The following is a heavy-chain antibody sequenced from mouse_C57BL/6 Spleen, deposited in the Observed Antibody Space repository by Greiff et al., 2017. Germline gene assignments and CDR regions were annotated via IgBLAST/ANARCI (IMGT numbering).Heavy chain of an antibody. CDR2: IHPTSGST. J-gene: IGHJ3*01. Sequence: VQLQQPGAELVKPGASVKLSCKASGYTFTSYWMHWVKQRPGQGLEWIGMIHPTSGSTNYNEKFKSKATLTVDKSSSTAYMQLSSLTSEDSAVYYCARGGIYDYDGGFAYWGQGTLVTVSA. CDR3: ARGGIYDYDGGFAY. V-gene: IGHV1-64*01. CDR1: GYTFTSYW. D-gene: IGHD2-4*01.